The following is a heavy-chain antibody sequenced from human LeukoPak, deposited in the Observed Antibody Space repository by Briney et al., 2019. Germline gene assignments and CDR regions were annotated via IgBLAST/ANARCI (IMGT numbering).Heavy chain of an antibody. J-gene: IGHJ4*02. D-gene: IGHD6-25*01. Sequence: ASVKVSCKASGYTFTGYYMHWARQAPGQGLEWMGWINPNSGGTNYAQKFQGRVTMTRDTSISTAYMELSRLRSDDTAVYYCARGPLGAQPPANLWGQGTLVTVSS. CDR1: GYTFTGYY. CDR2: INPNSGGT. CDR3: ARGPLGAQPPANL. V-gene: IGHV1-2*02.